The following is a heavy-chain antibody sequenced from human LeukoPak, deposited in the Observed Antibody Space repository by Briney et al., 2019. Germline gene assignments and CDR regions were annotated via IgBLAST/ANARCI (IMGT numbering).Heavy chain of an antibody. D-gene: IGHD2-2*01. CDR3: ARDRIVVIPTYRMDV. V-gene: IGHV3-33*01. CDR1: GFTFSSYG. CDR2: IWYDGGHK. J-gene: IGHJ6*02. Sequence: PGGSLRLSCAASGFTFSSYGMHWVRQAPGKGLEWVAIIWYDGGHKYYVDSVKGRFTISRDNSKNTLYLQMNSLRADDTAVHYCARDRIVVIPTYRMDVWGQGTTVTVSS.